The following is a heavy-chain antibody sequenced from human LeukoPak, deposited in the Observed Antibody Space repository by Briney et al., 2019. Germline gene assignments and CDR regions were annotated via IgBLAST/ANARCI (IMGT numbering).Heavy chain of an antibody. D-gene: IGHD3-10*01. Sequence: GGALRLSCAACGFTFNCYAMSWLRQARGKGVEWVAHRNQDGSVKNYVGCVKGGFTISRDNAKNELYLQTNSLRAEDTAVYYCARAGQEWFGELGFDQWGQGTLVIVSS. V-gene: IGHV3-7*01. CDR1: GFTFNCYA. J-gene: IGHJ4*02. CDR2: RNQDGSVK. CDR3: ARAGQEWFGELGFDQ.